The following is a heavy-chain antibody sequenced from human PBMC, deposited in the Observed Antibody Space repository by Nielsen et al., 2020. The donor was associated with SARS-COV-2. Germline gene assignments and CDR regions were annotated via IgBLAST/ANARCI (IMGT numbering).Heavy chain of an antibody. V-gene: IGHV4-34*01. CDR2: INHSGST. D-gene: IGHD3-22*01. J-gene: IGHJ5*02. Sequence: RQAPGKGLEWIGEINHSGSTNYNPSLKSRVTISVDTSKNQFSLKLSSVTAADTAVYYCARGSTGRYYYDSSGYPRRNWFDPWGQGTLVIVSS. CDR3: ARGSTGRYYYDSSGYPRRNWFDP.